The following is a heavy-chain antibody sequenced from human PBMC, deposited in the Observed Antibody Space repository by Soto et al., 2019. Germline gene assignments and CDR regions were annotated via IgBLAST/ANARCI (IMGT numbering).Heavy chain of an antibody. J-gene: IGHJ6*03. Sequence: PSETLSLTCTVSGGSISSYYWSWIRQPPGKGLEWIGYIYYSGSTNYNPSLKSRVTISVDTSKNQFSLKLSSVTAADTAVYYCARGLGVVVPAAMTVSYYYYMDVWGKGTTVTVSS. CDR2: IYYSGST. CDR3: ARGLGVVVPAAMTVSYYYYMDV. D-gene: IGHD2-2*01. V-gene: IGHV4-59*12. CDR1: GGSISSYY.